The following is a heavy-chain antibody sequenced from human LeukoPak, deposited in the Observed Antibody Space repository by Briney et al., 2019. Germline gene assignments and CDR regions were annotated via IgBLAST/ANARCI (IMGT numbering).Heavy chain of an antibody. CDR1: GFTFSSYA. J-gene: IGHJ4*02. D-gene: IGHD5-18*01. Sequence: GGSLRLSCAASGFTFSSYAMHWVRQAPGKGLEWVAVISYDGSNKHYADSVKGRFTISRDNSKNTLYLQMNSLRAEDTAVYYCAKDGNVDTAMVCDYWGQGTLVTVSS. CDR3: AKDGNVDTAMVCDY. CDR2: ISYDGSNK. V-gene: IGHV3-30*04.